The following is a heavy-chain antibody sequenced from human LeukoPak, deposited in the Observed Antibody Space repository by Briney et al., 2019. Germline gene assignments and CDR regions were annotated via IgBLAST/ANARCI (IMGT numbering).Heavy chain of an antibody. CDR2: ISYSGST. Sequence: PSETLSLTCTVSGGSISSYYWSWIRQPPRKGLEWIGYISYSGSTNYNPSLKSRVTISVDTSKNQFSLNLSSVTAADTAVYYCARQGGYGSGIQVWGQGTLVTVSS. CDR1: GGSISSYY. D-gene: IGHD3-10*01. J-gene: IGHJ4*02. V-gene: IGHV4-59*08. CDR3: ARQGGYGSGIQV.